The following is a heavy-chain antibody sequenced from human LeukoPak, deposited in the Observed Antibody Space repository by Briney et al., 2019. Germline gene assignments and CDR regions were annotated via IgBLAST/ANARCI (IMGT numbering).Heavy chain of an antibody. V-gene: IGHV3-11*04. CDR3: ARDYYGSGSYSYYFDY. CDR2: ISSSGSTI. Sequence: PGGSLRLSCAASGFTVSSNYMIWVRQAPGKGLEWVSYISSSGSTIYYADSVKGRFTISRDNAKNSLYLQMNSLRAEDTAVYYCARDYYGSGSYSYYFDYWGQGTLVTVSS. J-gene: IGHJ4*02. CDR1: GFTVSSNY. D-gene: IGHD3-10*01.